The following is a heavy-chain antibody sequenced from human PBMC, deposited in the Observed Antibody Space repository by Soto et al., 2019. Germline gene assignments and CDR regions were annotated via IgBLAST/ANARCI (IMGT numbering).Heavy chain of an antibody. V-gene: IGHV3-23*01. CDR1: GFTFSSYA. CDR2: ISGSGGST. D-gene: IGHD2-2*01. Sequence: EVQLLESGGGLVQPGGSLRLSCAASGFTFSSYAMSWVRQAPGKGLEWVSAISGSGGSTYYADSVKGRFTISRDNSNNTLYLQMNSLRAEDRAVYYCAKALRDIVVVPAAAGGDLGYYYYGMDVWGEGTTVTVSS. CDR3: AKALRDIVVVPAAAGGDLGYYYYGMDV. J-gene: IGHJ6*04.